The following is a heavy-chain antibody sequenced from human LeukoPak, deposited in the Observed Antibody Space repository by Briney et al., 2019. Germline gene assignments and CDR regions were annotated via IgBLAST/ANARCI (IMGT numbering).Heavy chain of an antibody. CDR3: ARGGFYFDSSGQTPYFDY. CDR1: GGSMSGHY. D-gene: IGHD3-22*01. V-gene: IGHV4-59*11. CDR2: IFYSGTT. Sequence: SETLSLTCTVSGGSMSGHYWSWIRQPPGKRLEWIGYIFYSGTTDYNPSLKSRVTISVDTSKNQFSLKLRSVTAADTAVYYCARGGFYFDSSGQTPYFDYWGQGTLVTVSS. J-gene: IGHJ4*02.